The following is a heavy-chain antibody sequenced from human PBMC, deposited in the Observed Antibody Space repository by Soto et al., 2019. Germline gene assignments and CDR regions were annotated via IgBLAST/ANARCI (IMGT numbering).Heavy chain of an antibody. CDR2: INPNSGGT. Sequence: QVQLVQSGAEVKKPGASVKVSCKASGYTFTGYYMHWVRQAPGQGLEWMGWINPNSGGTNYAQKFQGRVTITADESTSTAYMELSSLRSEDTAVYYCARVPPIGQQVGWFDPWGQGTLVTVSS. J-gene: IGHJ5*02. D-gene: IGHD6-13*01. CDR3: ARVPPIGQQVGWFDP. V-gene: IGHV1-2*02. CDR1: GYTFTGYY.